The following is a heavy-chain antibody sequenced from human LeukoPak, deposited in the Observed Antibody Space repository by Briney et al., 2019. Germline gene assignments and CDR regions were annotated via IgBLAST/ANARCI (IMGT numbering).Heavy chain of an antibody. D-gene: IGHD5-18*01. CDR1: GGSFSGYY. V-gene: IGHV4-34*01. J-gene: IGHJ4*02. CDR3: ARVLGYSYGYGYFDY. CDR2: IYYSGST. Sequence: SETLSLTCAVYGGSFSGYYWSWIRQPPGKGLEWIGSIYYSGSTYYNPSLKSRVTISVDTSKNQFSLKLSSVTAADTAVYYCARVLGYSYGYGYFDYWGQGTLVTVSS.